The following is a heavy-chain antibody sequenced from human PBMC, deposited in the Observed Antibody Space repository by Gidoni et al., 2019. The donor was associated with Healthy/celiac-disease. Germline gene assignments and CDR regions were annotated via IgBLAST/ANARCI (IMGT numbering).Heavy chain of an antibody. J-gene: IGHJ5*02. V-gene: IGHV2-26*01. D-gene: IGHD6-13*01. CDR2: IFSNDEK. CDR3: ARIRVAAAGTGGWFDP. CDR1: GFSPSNARMG. Sequence: QVTLKESGPVLVTPTETLTLTCTVSGFSPSNARMGVSWIRQPPGKALEWLAHIFSNDEKSYSTSLKSRLTISKDTSKSQVVLTMTNMDPVDTATYYCARIRVAAAGTGGWFDPWGQGTLVTVSS.